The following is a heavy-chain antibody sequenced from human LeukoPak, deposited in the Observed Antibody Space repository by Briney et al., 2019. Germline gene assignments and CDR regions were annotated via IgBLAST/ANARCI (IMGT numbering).Heavy chain of an antibody. J-gene: IGHJ3*02. Sequence: SETLSLTCTVSGGSISSSSYYWGWIRQPPGKGLEWIGSIYYSGSTYYNPSLKSRVTISVDTSKNQFSLKLSSMTAADTAMYYCARQYFDILTGDDAFDIWGQGTMVTVSS. CDR3: ARQYFDILTGDDAFDI. V-gene: IGHV4-39*01. CDR1: GGSISSSSYY. D-gene: IGHD3-9*01. CDR2: IYYSGST.